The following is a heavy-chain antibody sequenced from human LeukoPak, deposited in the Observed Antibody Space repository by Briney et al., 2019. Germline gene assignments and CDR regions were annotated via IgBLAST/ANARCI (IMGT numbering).Heavy chain of an antibody. J-gene: IGHJ4*02. Sequence: GGSLRLSCAASGFTSSSYWMSWVRQAPGKGLEWVANIKQDGSEKYYVDSVKGRFTISRDNAKNSLYLQMNSLRAEDTAVYYSARDREIRGYCGQGTLVTVSS. D-gene: IGHD1-26*01. V-gene: IGHV3-7*01. CDR2: IKQDGSEK. CDR1: GFTSSSYW. CDR3: ARDREIRGY.